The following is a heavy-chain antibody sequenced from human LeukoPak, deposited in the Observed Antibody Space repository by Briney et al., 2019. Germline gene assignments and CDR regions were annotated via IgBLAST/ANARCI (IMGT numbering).Heavy chain of an antibody. J-gene: IGHJ3*02. D-gene: IGHD6-19*01. CDR3: ATDLVAVAGTDAFDI. CDR1: GYTLTELS. V-gene: IGHV1-24*01. Sequence: ASVKVSCKVSGYTLTELSMHWVRQAPGKGLEWMGGFDPEDSETIYAQKFQARVTMTEDTSTDTAYMELSSLRSEDTAVYYCATDLVAVAGTDAFDIWGQGTMVTVSS. CDR2: FDPEDSET.